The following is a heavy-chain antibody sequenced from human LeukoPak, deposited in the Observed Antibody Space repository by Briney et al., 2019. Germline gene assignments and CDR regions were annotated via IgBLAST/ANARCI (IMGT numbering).Heavy chain of an antibody. J-gene: IGHJ5*02. Sequence: ASVKVSCRASGYTFRSHDINWVRQAPGQGLEWMGWMNPKSGNTGSAQRFQGRVTMTRDTSTGTAYMELTSLTSEDTAIYYCARGGDTCSDTGCFKNWFDPWGQGTLVTVSS. D-gene: IGHD2-2*01. CDR2: MNPKSGNT. CDR1: GYTFRSHD. V-gene: IGHV1-8*01. CDR3: ARGGDTCSDTGCFKNWFDP.